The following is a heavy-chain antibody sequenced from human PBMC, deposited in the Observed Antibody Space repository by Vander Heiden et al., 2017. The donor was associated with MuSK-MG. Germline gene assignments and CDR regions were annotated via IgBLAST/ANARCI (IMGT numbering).Heavy chain of an antibody. CDR3: TTVLRESVWGSSHAFDF. CDR1: GLTFSGAY. Sequence: DVQPVESGGGLVKSGGSLRLSCAASGLTFSGAYLSWVRQASGKGLEWVGRIKTKADGGTIEYAAPVKGRFTISRDDSKNTLYLQMNSLKTEDTAIYYCTTVLRESVWGSSHAFDFWGQGTMVTVSS. D-gene: IGHD3-16*01. V-gene: IGHV3-15*01. CDR2: IKTKADGGTI. J-gene: IGHJ3*01.